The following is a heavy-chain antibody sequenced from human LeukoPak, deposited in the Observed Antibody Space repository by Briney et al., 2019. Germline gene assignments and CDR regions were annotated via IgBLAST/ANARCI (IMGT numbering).Heavy chain of an antibody. Sequence: ASVTVSCKASGYTFTSYYMHWVRQAPGQGLEWMGLINPSGGSTSYAQKFQGRITMTRDTSTSTVYMELSSLRSEDTAVYYCARGGDYYDSSGYSDIDYWGQGTLVTVSS. J-gene: IGHJ4*02. CDR1: GYTFTSYY. CDR3: ARGGDYYDSSGYSDIDY. V-gene: IGHV1-46*01. CDR2: INPSGGST. D-gene: IGHD3-22*01.